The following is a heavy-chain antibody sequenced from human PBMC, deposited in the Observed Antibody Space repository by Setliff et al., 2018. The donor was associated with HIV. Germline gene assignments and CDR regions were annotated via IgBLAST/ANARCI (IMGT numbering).Heavy chain of an antibody. D-gene: IGHD3-22*01. Sequence: PGGSLRLSCATSGFTFKNYRMNWVRQTPGKGLEWVGDIDDRTNIASYADAVRGRFTISRDNADNSLFLQMNGLRAEDTALYFCARGSWAGYESGGYYHFDFWGQGTLVTVSS. J-gene: IGHJ4*02. V-gene: IGHV3-48*01. CDR3: ARGSWAGYESGGYYHFDF. CDR2: IDDRTNIA. CDR1: GFTFKNYR.